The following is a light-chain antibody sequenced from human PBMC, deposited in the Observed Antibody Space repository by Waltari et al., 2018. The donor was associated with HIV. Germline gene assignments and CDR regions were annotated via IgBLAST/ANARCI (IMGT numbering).Light chain of an antibody. CDR2: WAS. J-gene: IGKJ5*01. CDR3: QQYYTTPIT. V-gene: IGKV4-1*01. Sequence: DIVMTQSPDSLAVSLGERATINCRSSQSIFSTSNSQNYLAWYQLKPGQPPKLLIYWASTRESGVPDRFSGSGSGTAFTLSISSLQADDVALYYCQQYYTTPITFGQGTRLEIK. CDR1: QSIFSTSNSQNY.